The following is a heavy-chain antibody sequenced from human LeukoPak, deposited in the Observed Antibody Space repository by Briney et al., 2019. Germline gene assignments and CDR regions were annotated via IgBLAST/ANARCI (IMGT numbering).Heavy chain of an antibody. CDR1: GYSFTTNW. CDR2: IFPGDSDT. V-gene: IGHV5-51*01. CDR3: AKSSYRGAIAAAGADY. J-gene: IGHJ4*02. Sequence: GESLKISCKASGYSFTTNWIGWVRQMPGQGLEWMGIIFPGDSDTRYSPSFQGQVTISADKSISTAYLQWRSLKASDTAIYYCAKSSYRGAIAAAGADYWGQGTLVTVSP. D-gene: IGHD6-13*01.